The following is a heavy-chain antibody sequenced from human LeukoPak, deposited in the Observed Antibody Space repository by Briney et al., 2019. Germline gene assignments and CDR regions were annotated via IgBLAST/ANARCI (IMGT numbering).Heavy chain of an antibody. Sequence: SETLSLTCSVSGDSISSYYWSWIRQPPGKGLEWIGYIYYSGTTNYNPSLKSRVTISVDTSKNQFSLKLSFVTAADTAVYYCARGDYCSGGSCYSGYFQHWGQGTLVTVSS. CDR3: ARGDYCSGGSCYSGYFQH. CDR1: GDSISSYY. V-gene: IGHV4-59*01. D-gene: IGHD2-15*01. J-gene: IGHJ1*01. CDR2: IYYSGTT.